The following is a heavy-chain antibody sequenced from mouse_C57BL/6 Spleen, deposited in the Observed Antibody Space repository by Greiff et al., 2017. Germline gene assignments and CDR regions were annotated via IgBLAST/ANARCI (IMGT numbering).Heavy chain of an antibody. CDR2: IDPSDSYT. J-gene: IGHJ2*01. CDR1: GYTFTSYW. V-gene: IGHV1-69*01. D-gene: IGHD1-1*01. CDR3: ARRRVVATQYYFDY. Sequence: QVQLQQPGAELVMPGASVKLSCKASGYTFTSYWMHWVKQRPGQGLEWIGEIDPSDSYTNYNQKFEGKSTLTVDKSSSTAYMQLSSLTSEDSAVYYCARRRVVATQYYFDYWGQGTTLTVSS.